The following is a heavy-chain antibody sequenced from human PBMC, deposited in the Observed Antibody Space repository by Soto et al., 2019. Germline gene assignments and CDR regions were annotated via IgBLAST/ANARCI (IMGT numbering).Heavy chain of an antibody. Sequence: QVQLVESGGDLVKPGGSLRLSCAASGYTFSDYYMSWIRQAPGKGLEWISYIDTSGTKIYYADSVKGRFTITRDNPKNSLYLEMNSLRNKDTAVYYCASHYDMWSGYLSPVDYWGQGTLVTVSS. V-gene: IGHV3-11*01. CDR1: GYTFSDYY. CDR2: IDTSGTKI. J-gene: IGHJ4*02. CDR3: ASHYDMWSGYLSPVDY. D-gene: IGHD3-3*01.